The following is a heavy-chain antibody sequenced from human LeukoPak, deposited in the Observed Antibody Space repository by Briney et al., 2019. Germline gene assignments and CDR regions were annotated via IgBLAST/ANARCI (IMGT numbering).Heavy chain of an antibody. Sequence: GGSLRLSCAASGFTFSSYWMHWVRQAPGKGLVWVSRINTDWSSTSYADSVKGRFTISRDNAKNTLYLQMNSLRAEDTAVYYCARTVPGYFFDYWGQGTLVTVSS. CDR2: INTDWSST. J-gene: IGHJ4*02. D-gene: IGHD3-10*01. CDR1: GFTFSSYW. V-gene: IGHV3-74*01. CDR3: ARTVPGYFFDY.